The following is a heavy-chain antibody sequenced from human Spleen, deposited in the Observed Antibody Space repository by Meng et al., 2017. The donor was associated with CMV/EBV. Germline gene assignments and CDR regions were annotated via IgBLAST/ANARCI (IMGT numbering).Heavy chain of an antibody. J-gene: IGHJ4*02. CDR3: ARAGGYCSTTSCGLFDY. D-gene: IGHD2-2*01. V-gene: IGHV1-46*01. Sequence: ASVKVSCKAFGYTFTRYYMHWVRQAPGQGLEWMGIINPSGGSTSSAQKFQGRVTMTRDTSTSTVFMELRSLKSEDTAVYYCARAGGYCSTTSCGLFDYWGQGTLVTVSS. CDR1: GYTFTRYY. CDR2: INPSGGST.